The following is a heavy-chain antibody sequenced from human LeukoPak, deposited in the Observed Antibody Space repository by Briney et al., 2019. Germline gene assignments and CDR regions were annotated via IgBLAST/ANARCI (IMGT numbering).Heavy chain of an antibody. J-gene: IGHJ3*02. D-gene: IGHD3-22*01. Sequence: GGSLRLSCAASGFTFSSYEMNWVRQAPGKGLEWVSYISSSGSTIYYADSVKGRFTISRDNAKNSLYLQMNSLRAEDTAVYYCASITMIDDAFDIWGQGTMVTVSS. V-gene: IGHV3-48*03. CDR1: GFTFSSYE. CDR3: ASITMIDDAFDI. CDR2: ISSSGSTI.